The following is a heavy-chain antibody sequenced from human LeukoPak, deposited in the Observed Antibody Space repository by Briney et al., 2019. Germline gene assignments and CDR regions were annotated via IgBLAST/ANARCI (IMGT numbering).Heavy chain of an antibody. J-gene: IGHJ4*02. V-gene: IGHV1-18*01. CDR2: ISAYNGNT. CDR1: GYTFTSYG. Sequence: ASVKVSGKASGYTFTSYGISWVRQAPGQGLEWMGWISAYNGNTNYAQKLQGRVTMTTDTSTSTAYMELRSLRSGDTAVYYCARDYYDSSGYYDIDYWGQGTLVTVSS. CDR3: ARDYYDSSGYYDIDY. D-gene: IGHD3-22*01.